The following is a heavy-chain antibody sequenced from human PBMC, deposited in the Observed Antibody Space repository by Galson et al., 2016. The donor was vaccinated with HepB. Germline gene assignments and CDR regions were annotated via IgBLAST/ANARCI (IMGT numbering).Heavy chain of an antibody. CDR3: ARDHAVSNYFLPY. Sequence: ETLSLTCAVSGGSISSSNWWSWVRQPPGKGLEWIGEIYHSGNTNYNPSLKSRVTISVDKSKNQFSLKLTSVTAADTAVYYCARDHAVSNYFLPYWGQGTLVTVSS. D-gene: IGHD2/OR15-2a*01. CDR2: IYHSGNT. V-gene: IGHV4-4*02. J-gene: IGHJ4*02. CDR1: GGSISSSNW.